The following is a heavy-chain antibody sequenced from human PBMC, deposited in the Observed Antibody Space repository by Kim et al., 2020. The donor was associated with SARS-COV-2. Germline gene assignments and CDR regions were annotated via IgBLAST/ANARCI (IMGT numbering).Heavy chain of an antibody. Sequence: SETLSLTCTVSGGSISSYYWSWIRQPPGKGLEWIGDIYYSGSTNYNPSLKSRVTISVDTSKNQFSLKLSSVTAPDTAVYYCARASSRRFDSWGQGSLFTV. J-gene: IGHJ5*01. CDR1: GGSISSYY. CDR2: IYYSGST. V-gene: IGHV4-59*01. D-gene: IGHD1-26*01. CDR3: ARASSRRFDS.